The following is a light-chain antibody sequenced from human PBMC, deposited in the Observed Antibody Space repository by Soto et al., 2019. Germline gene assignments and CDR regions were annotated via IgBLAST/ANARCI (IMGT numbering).Light chain of an antibody. J-gene: IGLJ1*01. Sequence: QSALTQPASVSGSPGQSITISCTGTSSDVGTYNLVSWYQQHPGMAPKLMIYESIKRPSGVSNRFSGSKSGNTASLTISGLQAEDEADYYCCSYAGSSAPYVFGPGTKLTVL. CDR2: ESI. V-gene: IGLV2-23*01. CDR3: CSYAGSSAPYV. CDR1: SSDVGTYNL.